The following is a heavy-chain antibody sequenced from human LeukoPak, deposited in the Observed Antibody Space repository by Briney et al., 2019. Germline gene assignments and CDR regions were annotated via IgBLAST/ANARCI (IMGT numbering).Heavy chain of an antibody. CDR2: ITDTGSTT. V-gene: IGHV3-23*01. CDR1: GFTFSSYG. D-gene: IGHD6-6*01. J-gene: IGHJ4*02. Sequence: GSLRLSCAASGFTFSSYGMSWVRQAPGKGLEWVSAITDTGSTTYYADSVKGRFTISRDNSKNTVYLQMNSLRAEDTAVYYCAKRVPYSSSSVYFDCWGQGTLVTVSS. CDR3: AKRVPYSSSSVYFDC.